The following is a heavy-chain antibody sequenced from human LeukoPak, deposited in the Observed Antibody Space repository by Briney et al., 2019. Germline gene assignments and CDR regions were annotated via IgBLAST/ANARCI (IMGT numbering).Heavy chain of an antibody. CDR1: GGSINSYY. J-gene: IGHJ4*02. D-gene: IGHD3-16*01. CDR2: IYYSGST. Sequence: KSSETLSLTCSVSGGSINSYYWSWIRHPPGKGLEWIGYIYYSGSTNYNPSLKSRVTISVDTSKNQFSLRLSSVTAADTAVYYCARGVFYVIIGEGEYFDYWGQGTLVTVSS. V-gene: IGHV4-59*08. CDR3: ARGVFYVIIGEGEYFDY.